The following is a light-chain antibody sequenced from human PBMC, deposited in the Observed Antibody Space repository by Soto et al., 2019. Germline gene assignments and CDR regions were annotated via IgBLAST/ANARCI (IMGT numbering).Light chain of an antibody. CDR3: CSYAGSYTYV. V-gene: IGLV2-11*01. CDR1: SSDVGGYNY. J-gene: IGLJ1*01. CDR2: DVI. Sequence: QSVLTQPRSVSGSPGQSVTISCTGTSSDVGGYNYVSWYQQHPGKAPKLMIYDVIKRPSGVPDRFSGSKSGTTASLTFFGLQAEDEADYYCCSYAGSYTYVFGTGTKVTVL.